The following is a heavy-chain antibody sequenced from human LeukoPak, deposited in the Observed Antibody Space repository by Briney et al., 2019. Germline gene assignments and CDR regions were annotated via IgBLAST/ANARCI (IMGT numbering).Heavy chain of an antibody. CDR1: GGSISSYY. V-gene: IGHV4-59*01. CDR3: ARDLREAAAGPVRYYYYYGMDV. CDR2: IYYSGST. Sequence: PSETLSLTCTVSGGSISSYYWSWIRQPPGKGLEWIGYIYYSGSTNYNPSLKSRVTISVDTSKNQFSLKLSSVTAADTAVYYCARDLREAAAGPVRYYYYYGMDVWGQGTTVTVSS. J-gene: IGHJ6*02. D-gene: IGHD6-13*01.